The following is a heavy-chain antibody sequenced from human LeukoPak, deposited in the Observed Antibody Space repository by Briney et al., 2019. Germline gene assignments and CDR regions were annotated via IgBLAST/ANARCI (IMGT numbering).Heavy chain of an antibody. J-gene: IGHJ3*02. CDR2: ITHSGST. V-gene: IGHV4-34*01. CDR1: GGSFSAYY. CDR3: AREVYDSSGNAFDI. D-gene: IGHD3-22*01. Sequence: SETLSLTCAVYGGSFSAYYRSWIRQPPGKGLEWIGDITHSGSTNYNPSLKSRVTISVDTSKNQFSLKLTSVTAADTAVYYCAREVYDSSGNAFDIWGQGTMVTVSS.